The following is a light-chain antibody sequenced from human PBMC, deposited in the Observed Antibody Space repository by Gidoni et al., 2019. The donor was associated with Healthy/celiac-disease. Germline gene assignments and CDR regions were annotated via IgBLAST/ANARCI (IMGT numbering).Light chain of an antibody. Sequence: DIQMTQSPSSLSASVGDRVTITCRASQSISSYLHWYQQKPGKAPKLLIYAASSLQSGVPSRFSGSGSGTDFTLTISRLQPEDFATYYWQQSYSTPFTFGHGTKVDIK. CDR2: AAS. V-gene: IGKV1-39*01. CDR3: QQSYSTPFT. CDR1: QSISSY. J-gene: IGKJ3*01.